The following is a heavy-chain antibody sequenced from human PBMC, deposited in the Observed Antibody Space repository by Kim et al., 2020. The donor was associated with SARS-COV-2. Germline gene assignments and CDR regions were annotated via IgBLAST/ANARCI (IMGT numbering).Heavy chain of an antibody. CDR3: ARVATWFDP. J-gene: IGHJ5*02. V-gene: IGHV3-74*01. Sequence: TTYADFVKGRFPISRDSAKSTLYLQMNSLRVEDTAIYYCARVATWFDPWGQGTLVTVSS. CDR2: T. D-gene: IGHD1-1*01.